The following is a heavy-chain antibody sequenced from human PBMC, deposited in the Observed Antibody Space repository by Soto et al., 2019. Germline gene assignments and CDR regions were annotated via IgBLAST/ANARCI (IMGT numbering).Heavy chain of an antibody. CDR3: VRHAQWLIRAY. CDR1: GGSLSTGGYS. V-gene: IGHV4-30-2*03. CDR2: IYHSVST. J-gene: IGHJ4*02. Sequence: PSEVLSLTFPVSGGSLSTGGYSWSWIRQPPGKGLEWIGYIYHSVSTYYNPSLKSRLTLFVDTSKNQFSLKLTSVTAADTAVYYCVRHAQWLIRAYWGQGSLVTVSS. D-gene: IGHD6-19*01.